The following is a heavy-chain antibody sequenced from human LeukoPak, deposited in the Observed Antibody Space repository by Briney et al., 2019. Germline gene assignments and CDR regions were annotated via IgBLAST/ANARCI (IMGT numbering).Heavy chain of an antibody. J-gene: IGHJ3*02. Sequence: GGALRLSCAASGFTFSSYSMNWVRQAPGKGLEWVSSISSSSSYIYYADSVKGLFTISRDKARISLYLQMNSLRAEDTAVYYCARWAYDAFDIWGQGTMVTVSS. V-gene: IGHV3-21*01. CDR1: GFTFSSYS. D-gene: IGHD1-26*01. CDR2: ISSSSSYI. CDR3: ARWAYDAFDI.